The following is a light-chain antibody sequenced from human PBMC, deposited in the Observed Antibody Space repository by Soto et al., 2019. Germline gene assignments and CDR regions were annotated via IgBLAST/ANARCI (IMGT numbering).Light chain of an antibody. CDR1: QSVSSD. CDR2: GAS. Sequence: EIAMTQSPATLSVSPGERATLSCWASQSVSSDLAWYQQKPGQAPRLLIYGASTRAAAIPARFSGSGSGTEFTLTISSMQSEDFAVYYCQQYNRWPRTFGQGTKLQIQ. CDR3: QQYNRWPRT. J-gene: IGKJ2*01. V-gene: IGKV3-15*01.